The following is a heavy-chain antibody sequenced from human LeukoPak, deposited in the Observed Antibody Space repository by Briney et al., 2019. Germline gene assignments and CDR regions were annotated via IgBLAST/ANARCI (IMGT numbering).Heavy chain of an antibody. Sequence: GGSLRLSCAASGFTFSSYSMNWVRQAPGKGLEWVSSISSSSSYIYYADSVKGRFTISRDNDKNSLYLQMNSLRAEDTAVYYCARTIGNDLWSGYSFDYWGQGTLVTVSS. V-gene: IGHV3-21*01. CDR3: ARTIGNDLWSGYSFDY. J-gene: IGHJ4*02. CDR1: GFTFSSYS. CDR2: ISSSSSYI. D-gene: IGHD3-3*01.